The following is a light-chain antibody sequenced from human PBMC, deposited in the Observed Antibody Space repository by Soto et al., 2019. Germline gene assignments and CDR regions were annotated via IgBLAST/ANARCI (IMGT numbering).Light chain of an antibody. CDR1: SSNIGAGYD. CDR3: QSYDSSLSGSYV. CDR2: GNS. V-gene: IGLV1-40*01. Sequence: QSALTQPPSVSGAPGQRVTISCTGSSSNIGAGYDVHWYQQLPGTAPKLLIYGNSNRPSGVPDRFSGSKSGTSASLAITGLQAEDEADYYCQSYDSSLSGSYVFGTGTKLT. J-gene: IGLJ1*01.